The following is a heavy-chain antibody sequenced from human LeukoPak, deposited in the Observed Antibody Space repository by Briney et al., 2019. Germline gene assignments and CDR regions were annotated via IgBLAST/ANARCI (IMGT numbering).Heavy chain of an antibody. CDR1: GGSISSYY. CDR2: IYYSGST. D-gene: IGHD3-22*01. V-gene: IGHV4-59*01. CDR3: ARSSSTGYTTYHYGMDV. J-gene: IGHJ6*02. Sequence: SETLSLTCTVSGGSISSYYWSWIRQPPGKGLEYIGYIYYSGSTNYNPSLKSRVTVSVDTSKNQFSLKLSSVTAADTAVYYCARSSSTGYTTYHYGMDVWGQGTTVTVSS.